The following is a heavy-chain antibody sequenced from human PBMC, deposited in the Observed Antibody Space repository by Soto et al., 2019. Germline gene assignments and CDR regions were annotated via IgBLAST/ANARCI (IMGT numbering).Heavy chain of an antibody. Sequence: QVQLQESGPGLVKSSETLSLTCTVSGGSISSYYWSWIRQPPGKGLEWIGFISYSGSTNYNPSLKSRVTISVDTSKIQFSLKLTSVTATDTAVYFCARHYCSGGGCYYFGYWGQGTLVTVSS. CDR3: ARHYCSGGGCYYFGY. J-gene: IGHJ4*02. D-gene: IGHD2-15*01. CDR2: ISYSGST. CDR1: GGSISSYY. V-gene: IGHV4-59*08.